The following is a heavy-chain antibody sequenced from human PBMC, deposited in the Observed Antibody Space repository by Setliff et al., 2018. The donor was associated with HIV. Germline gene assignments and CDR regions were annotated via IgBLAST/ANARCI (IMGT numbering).Heavy chain of an antibody. V-gene: IGHV3-21*01. J-gene: IGHJ1*01. CDR3: AKVRDGSSPGFHH. CDR2: ISSTGTYI. CDR1: GFNFSSHT. Sequence: GGSLRLSCAASGFNFSSHTMNWIRQAPGKGLEWVSSISSTGTYIYYAVSMEGRFTISRDNAKNSLYLQMNSLRADDTAVYYCAKVRDGSSPGFHHWGQGTLVTVSS. D-gene: IGHD6-13*01.